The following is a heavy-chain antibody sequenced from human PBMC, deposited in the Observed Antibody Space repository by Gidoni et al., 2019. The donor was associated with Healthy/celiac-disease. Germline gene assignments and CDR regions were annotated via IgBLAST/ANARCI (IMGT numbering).Heavy chain of an antibody. CDR2: MNPNSGNT. Sequence: QVQLVQSGAEVKKPGASVKASCKASGYTFTSYDINWVRQATGQGLEWMGWMNPNSGNTGYAQKFQGRVTMTRNTSISTAYMELSSLRSEDTAVYYCARVARTKDYYYGMDVWGQGTTVTVSS. J-gene: IGHJ6*02. CDR3: ARVARTKDYYYGMDV. CDR1: GYTFTSYD. V-gene: IGHV1-8*01.